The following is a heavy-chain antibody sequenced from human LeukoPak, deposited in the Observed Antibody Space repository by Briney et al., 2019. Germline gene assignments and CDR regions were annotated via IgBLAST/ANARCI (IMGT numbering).Heavy chain of an antibody. CDR1: GGSFSGYC. J-gene: IGHJ5*02. CDR3: ARGSSIVVVPADNWFDP. V-gene: IGHV4-34*01. Sequence: SETLSLTCAVYGGSFSGYCWSWIRQPPGKGLEWIGEINHSGSTNYNPSLKSRVTISVDTSKNQFSLKLSSVTAADTAVYYCARGSSIVVVPADNWFDPWGQGTLVTVSS. D-gene: IGHD2-2*01. CDR2: INHSGST.